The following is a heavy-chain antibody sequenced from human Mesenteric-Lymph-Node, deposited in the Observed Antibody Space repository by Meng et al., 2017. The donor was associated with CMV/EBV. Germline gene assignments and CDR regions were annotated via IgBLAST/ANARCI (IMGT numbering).Heavy chain of an antibody. Sequence: FTTFDINWVRQATGQGLEWMGWMNPYTGKTAYAQNFRGRVTMTRYTATGTAYMELNSLRSDDTAVYYCARAKNYDFWSGFILNWFDPWGQGTLVTVSS. CDR3: ARAKNYDFWSGFILNWFDP. V-gene: IGHV1-8*01. D-gene: IGHD3-3*01. CDR1: FTTFD. CDR2: MNPYTGKT. J-gene: IGHJ5*02.